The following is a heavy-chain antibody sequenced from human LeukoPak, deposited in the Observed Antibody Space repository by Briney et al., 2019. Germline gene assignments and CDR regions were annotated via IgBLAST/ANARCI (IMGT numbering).Heavy chain of an antibody. CDR3: ARDLHDYGDYYFDY. CDR1: GGSISSYY. CDR2: IYYSGST. D-gene: IGHD4-17*01. V-gene: IGHV4-59*01. J-gene: IGHJ4*02. Sequence: PSETLSLTCTVSGGSISSYYWSWIRQPPGKGLEWIGDIYYSGSTNYNPSLKSRVTISVDTSKNQFSLKLSSVTAADTAVYYCARDLHDYGDYYFDYWGQGTLVTVSS.